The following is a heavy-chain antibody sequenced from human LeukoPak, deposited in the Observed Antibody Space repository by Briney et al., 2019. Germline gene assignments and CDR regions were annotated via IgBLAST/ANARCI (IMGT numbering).Heavy chain of an antibody. CDR3: ARDRGTYYYGMDV. CDR2: ISRTSDIV. Sequence: GGSLRLSCAAPGFTLNGYWMHWVRQAPGKGLEWVSYISRTSDIVYYEDSVKGRFTISRDNAKDSLYLQMHSLTAEDTAVYYCARDRGTYYYGMDVWGQGTTVTVSS. D-gene: IGHD3-10*01. CDR1: GFTLNGYW. J-gene: IGHJ6*02. V-gene: IGHV3-48*04.